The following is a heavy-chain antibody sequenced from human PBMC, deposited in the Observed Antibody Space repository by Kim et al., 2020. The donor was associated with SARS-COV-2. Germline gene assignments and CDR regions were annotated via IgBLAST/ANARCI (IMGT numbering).Heavy chain of an antibody. CDR3: AKDSLD. CDR2: ISGSGDTT. J-gene: IGHJ4*02. V-gene: IGHV3-23*01. Sequence: ISGSGDTTYYADSVKGRFTISRYSSKNTLYLQMNSLRADDTAVYYCAKDSLDWGQGTLVTVSS.